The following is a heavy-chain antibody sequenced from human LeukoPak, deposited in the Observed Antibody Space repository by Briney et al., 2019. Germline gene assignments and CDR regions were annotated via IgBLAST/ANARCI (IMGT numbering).Heavy chain of an antibody. CDR3: TRDKSRGSYSWDWFDP. J-gene: IGHJ5*02. CDR1: GFTFGDYA. V-gene: IGHV3-49*04. CDR2: IRSKAYGGTT. Sequence: GGSLRLSCTASGFTFGDYAMSWVRQAPGKGLEWVGFIRSKAYGGTTEYTASVKGRFTISRDDSKSIAYLQMNSLKTEDTAVYYCTRDKSRGSYSWDWFDPWGQGTLVTVSS. D-gene: IGHD1-26*01.